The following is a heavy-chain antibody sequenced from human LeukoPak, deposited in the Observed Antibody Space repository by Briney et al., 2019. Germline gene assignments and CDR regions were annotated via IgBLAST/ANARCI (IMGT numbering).Heavy chain of an antibody. D-gene: IGHD2-2*02. J-gene: IGHJ4*02. V-gene: IGHV3-23*01. CDR3: ARARYCTSTSSYIDY. CDR1: GFTFSSYA. Sequence: GGSLRLSCAASGFTFSSYAMSWVRQAPGKGLEWVSSISGSGSSTYYADSVKGRFSISRDNSKNTLYLQMNSLRAEDTALYYCARARYCTSTSSYIDYWGQGTLVTVSS. CDR2: ISGSGSST.